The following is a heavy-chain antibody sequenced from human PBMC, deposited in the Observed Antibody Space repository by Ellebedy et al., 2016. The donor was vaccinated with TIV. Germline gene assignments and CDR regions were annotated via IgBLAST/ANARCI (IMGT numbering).Heavy chain of an antibody. CDR2: ISGNGGST. J-gene: IGHJ4*02. D-gene: IGHD3-10*01. V-gene: IGHV3-64D*06. CDR3: VKSFVVRGLIAINPGSTLFDS. Sequence: PGGSLRLSCSASEFSFSGHAMHWVRQAPGGGLEYISGISGNGGSTYHIDSVRGRFTISRDNSKHTLYLQMTDLRPEDTAIYYCVKSFVVRGLIAINPGSTLFDSWGQGTQVAVSS. CDR1: EFSFSGHA.